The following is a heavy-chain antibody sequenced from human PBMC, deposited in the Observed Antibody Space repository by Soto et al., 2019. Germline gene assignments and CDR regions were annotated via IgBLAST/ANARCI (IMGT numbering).Heavy chain of an antibody. J-gene: IGHJ6*02. CDR2: IIPIFGTA. Sequence: QVQLVQSGAEVKKPGSSVKVSCKASGGTFSSYAISWVRQAPGQGLEWMGGIIPIFGTADYAQKFQGRVTIAADEATSTAYMELTSLRSEDTAVYYCASVETQRYYYGMDVWGQGTTVTVSS. CDR1: GGTFSSYA. CDR3: ASVETQRYYYGMDV. V-gene: IGHV1-69*12. D-gene: IGHD2-15*01.